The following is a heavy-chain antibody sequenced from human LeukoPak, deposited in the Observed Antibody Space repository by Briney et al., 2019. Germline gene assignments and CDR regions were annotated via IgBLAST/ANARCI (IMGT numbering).Heavy chain of an antibody. V-gene: IGHV3-15*01. CDR2: IKSKTYGVAT. Sequence: PGGSLRLSCAASGFTFSDATMIWVRQAPGKGLEWVGHIKSKTYGVATDYAAPVKGRFTISRDDSKNMLYLQMNSLKIDDTAVYHCATEFFQNGYNYWGQGTLVTVSS. D-gene: IGHD3-22*01. J-gene: IGHJ4*02. CDR3: ATEFFQNGYNY. CDR1: GFTFSDAT.